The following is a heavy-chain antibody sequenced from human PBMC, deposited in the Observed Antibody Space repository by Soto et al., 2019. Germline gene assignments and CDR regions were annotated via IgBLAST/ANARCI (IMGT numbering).Heavy chain of an antibody. J-gene: IGHJ4*02. CDR2: ISWNSDMI. D-gene: IGHD1-26*01. Sequence: GGSLRLSCAASGFTFDDYAMHWVRQGPGKGLEWVSGISWNSDMITYADSVKGRFTVSRDNAKNSLDLEMNSLRVEDTALYYCVKDTYILVGATHLDSWGQGTLVTVSS. CDR3: VKDTYILVGATHLDS. CDR1: GFTFDDYA. V-gene: IGHV3-9*01.